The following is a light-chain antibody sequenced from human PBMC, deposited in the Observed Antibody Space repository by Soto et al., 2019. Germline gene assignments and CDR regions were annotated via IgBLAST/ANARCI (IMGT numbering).Light chain of an antibody. J-gene: IGKJ1*01. Sequence: EIVMTQSPATLSVSPGERATLPCRASQSVGSNLAWYQKKPGQAPRLLIYGASTRATGIPARFRGSGSGTEFTLTISSLQSEDFAVYYCQQYDNWWTFGQGTRVEIK. CDR3: QQYDNWWT. CDR2: GAS. CDR1: QSVGSN. V-gene: IGKV3-15*01.